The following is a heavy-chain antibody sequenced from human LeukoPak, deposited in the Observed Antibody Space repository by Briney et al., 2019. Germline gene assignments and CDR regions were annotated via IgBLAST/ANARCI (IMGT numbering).Heavy chain of an antibody. Sequence: GGSLRLSCAASGFTFRDYGMHWVRQPPGKGLEWVAVIWYDGSNKYYAESVKGRFTISRDNSKNTLYLQMNSLRAEDTAVYSCARVGSWGLRSYRNYYGMDVWGQGTTVTVSS. CDR2: IWYDGSNK. D-gene: IGHD1-26*01. CDR3: ARVGSWGLRSYRNYYGMDV. CDR1: GFTFRDYG. J-gene: IGHJ6*02. V-gene: IGHV3-33*01.